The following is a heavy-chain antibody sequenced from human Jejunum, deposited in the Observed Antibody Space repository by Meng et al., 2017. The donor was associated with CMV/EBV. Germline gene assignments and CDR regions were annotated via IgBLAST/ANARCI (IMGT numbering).Heavy chain of an antibody. V-gene: IGHV4-59*01. J-gene: IGHJ4*02. CDR1: SSYH. CDR3: ARDVPYYYESGTYPSNYFDH. Sequence: SSYHWSWIRQPPGKGLEWIGHIYYTGRTNYNPSLKSRVTISSDTSKNQFSLQLTSVTAADTAVYFCARDVPYYYESGTYPSNYFDHWGQGTQVTVSS. CDR2: IYYTGRT. D-gene: IGHD3-22*01.